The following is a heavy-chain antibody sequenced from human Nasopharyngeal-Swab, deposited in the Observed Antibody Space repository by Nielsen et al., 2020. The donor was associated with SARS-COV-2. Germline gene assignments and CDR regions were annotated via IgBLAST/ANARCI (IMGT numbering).Heavy chain of an antibody. CDR3: TTDFYFDY. CDR2: IGDKVHNYAT. V-gene: IGHV3-73*01. Sequence: GGSLRLSCAASGFIFSASAIHWVRQASGKGLEWVGRIGDKVHNYATTYGASVQGRFTISRDDSKNTAFLQMDSLKTEDTALYYCTTDFYFDYWGQGTLVTVSS. J-gene: IGHJ4*02. CDR1: GFIFSASA.